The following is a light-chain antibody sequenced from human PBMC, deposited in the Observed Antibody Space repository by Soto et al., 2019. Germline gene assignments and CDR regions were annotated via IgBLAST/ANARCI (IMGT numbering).Light chain of an antibody. Sequence: DIQMTQVPSSVSASVGDRVTITCRASQDISSALAWYQQRPGKAPSLLIYDASTLQHGVPPRFSGSGSGTDFTLTISGLQPADFAAYYCHQASSLPYTFGRGTKLEI. V-gene: IGKV1-12*01. CDR3: HQASSLPYT. CDR1: QDISSA. CDR2: DAS. J-gene: IGKJ2*01.